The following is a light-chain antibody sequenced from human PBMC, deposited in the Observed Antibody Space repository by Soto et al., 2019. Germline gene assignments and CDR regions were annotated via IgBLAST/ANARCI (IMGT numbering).Light chain of an antibody. J-gene: IGKJ2*01. Sequence: EIVMTQSPATLSVSPGERATLSCRASQSVRSNLAWYQQKPGQAPRLLIYGASTRATGVPARFIGSGSGTEFTLTISSLQSEDFAVYYCQQYHISPPSTFGQGTKVEIK. CDR3: QQYHISPPST. CDR2: GAS. V-gene: IGKV3-15*01. CDR1: QSVRSN.